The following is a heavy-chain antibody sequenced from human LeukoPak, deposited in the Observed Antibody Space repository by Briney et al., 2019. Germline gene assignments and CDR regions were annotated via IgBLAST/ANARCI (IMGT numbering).Heavy chain of an antibody. V-gene: IGHV1-18*01. CDR3: AREACSGGSCYSNWFDP. J-gene: IGHJ5*02. CDR2: ISAYNGNT. CDR1: GYTFTSYG. Sequence: ASVKVSCKASGYTFTSYGISWVRQAPGQGLEWMGWISAYNGNTNYAQKLQGRVTMTTDTSTSTAYMELRSLRSDDTAVYYCAREACSGGSCYSNWFDPWGQGTLVTVSS. D-gene: IGHD2-15*01.